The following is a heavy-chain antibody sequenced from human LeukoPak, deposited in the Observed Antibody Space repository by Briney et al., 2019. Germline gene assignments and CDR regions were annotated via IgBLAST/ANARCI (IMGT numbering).Heavy chain of an antibody. V-gene: IGHV1-2*02. CDR1: GYTFTGYY. Sequence: GASVKVSCKTSGYTFTGYYMHWVRQAPGQGLEWMGWINPNTGGTNYAQKFQGRVTTTRDTSISTAYMELTRLRSDDTAVYYCAPTPYSNSYYYFDYWGQGTLVTVSS. D-gene: IGHD6-13*01. CDR2: INPNTGGT. CDR3: APTPYSNSYYYFDY. J-gene: IGHJ4*02.